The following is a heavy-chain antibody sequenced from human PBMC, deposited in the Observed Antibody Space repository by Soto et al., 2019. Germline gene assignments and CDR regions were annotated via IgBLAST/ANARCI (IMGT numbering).Heavy chain of an antibody. CDR3: ARELPPMGYFDWLPKGSYYYYGMDV. D-gene: IGHD3-9*01. CDR2: INSDGSST. CDR1: GFTFSSYW. J-gene: IGHJ6*02. Sequence: GGSLRLSCAASGFTFSSYWMHWVRQAPGKGLVWVSRINSDGSSTSYADSVKGRFTISRDNAKNTLYLQMNSLRAEDTAVYYCARELPPMGYFDWLPKGSYYYYGMDVWGQGTTVTVSS. V-gene: IGHV3-74*01.